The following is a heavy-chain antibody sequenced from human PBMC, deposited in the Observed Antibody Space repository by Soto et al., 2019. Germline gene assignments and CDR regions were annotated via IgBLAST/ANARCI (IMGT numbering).Heavy chain of an antibody. CDR3: ARRTNGDSIGAFNI. D-gene: IGHD4-17*01. CDR1: TFTFSAYA. CDR2: LWGSAHST. Sequence: PGGSLRLSCTTSTFTFSAYAMTWVRHAPGKWLQWVSSLWGSAHSTNYADSVKGRFTISRDNSKNTLYLQVNSLRTEDTATYYCARRTNGDSIGAFNIWGQGSMVIVSS. V-gene: IGHV3-23*01. J-gene: IGHJ3*02.